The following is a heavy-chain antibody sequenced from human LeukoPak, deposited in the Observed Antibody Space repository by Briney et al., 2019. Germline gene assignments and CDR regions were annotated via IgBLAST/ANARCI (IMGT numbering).Heavy chain of an antibody. CDR3: ARRINYYDSSGYYYVRYFDS. V-gene: IGHV3-74*01. CDR2: INTDGSSL. D-gene: IGHD3-22*01. Sequence: PGGSLRLSCAASGFTFSSYWMYWVRQAPGKGPAWVARINTDGSSLNYADSVKGRFTISRDNAKNTLYLQMNSLGAEDTAVYYCARRINYYDSSGYYYVRYFDSWGQGTLVAVSS. CDR1: GFTFSSYW. J-gene: IGHJ4*02.